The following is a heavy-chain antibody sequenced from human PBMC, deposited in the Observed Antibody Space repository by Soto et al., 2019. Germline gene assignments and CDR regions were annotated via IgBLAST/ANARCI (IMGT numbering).Heavy chain of an antibody. CDR1: GFTFSSYS. CDR2: ISSSSSYI. J-gene: IGHJ6*02. D-gene: IGHD2-15*01. CDR3: ARNYCSGGSCYSYYYGMDV. Sequence: GGSLRLSCAASGFTFSSYSMNWVRQAPGKGLEWVSSISSSSSYIYYADSVKGRFTISRDNAKNSLYLQMNSLRAEDTAVYYCARNYCSGGSCYSYYYGMDVWGQGTTVTVSS. V-gene: IGHV3-21*01.